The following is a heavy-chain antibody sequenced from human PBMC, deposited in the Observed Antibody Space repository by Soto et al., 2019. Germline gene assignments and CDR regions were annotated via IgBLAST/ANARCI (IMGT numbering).Heavy chain of an antibody. Sequence: LRLSCATSGFTFTRYSMNWVRQAPGKGLEWVSSISSTTNYIYYGDSMKGRFTISRDNAKNSLYLEMNSLRAEDTAVYYCARESEDLTSNFDYWGQGTLVTVSS. CDR2: ISSTTNYI. CDR3: ARESEDLTSNFDY. V-gene: IGHV3-21*06. CDR1: GFTFTRYS. J-gene: IGHJ4*02.